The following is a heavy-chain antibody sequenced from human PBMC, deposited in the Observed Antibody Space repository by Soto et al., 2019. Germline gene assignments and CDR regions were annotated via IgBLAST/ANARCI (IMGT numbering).Heavy chain of an antibody. CDR1: GFTVSNTF. J-gene: IGHJ4*02. D-gene: IGHD5-12*01. V-gene: IGHV3-53*04. CDR3: AKFGGYDPIFDY. CDR2: VYSDGTT. Sequence: GGSLRLSCAASGFTVSNTFMSWVRQAPGKGLEWVSLVYSDGTTYYADSVKGRFTISRHSSENTLYLQMNSLGTEDTAVYYCAKFGGYDPIFDYWGQGTLVTVSS.